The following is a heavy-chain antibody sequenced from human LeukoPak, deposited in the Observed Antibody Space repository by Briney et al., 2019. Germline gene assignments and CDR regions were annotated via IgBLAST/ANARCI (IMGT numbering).Heavy chain of an antibody. D-gene: IGHD3-22*01. V-gene: IGHV2-5*02. CDR2: IYCDDDK. CDR3: AHMTYYYDMSGSRSFDI. Sequence: SGPTLVNPTQTLTLTCTFSGFSLRTNGVGVGWIRQPPGKALEWLALIYCDDDKRYSPSLKSRLTFTKDTSKNQVVLTMTNMDPVDTATYYCAHMTYYYDMSGSRSFDIWGQGTMVTVSS. CDR1: GFSLRTNGVG. J-gene: IGHJ3*02.